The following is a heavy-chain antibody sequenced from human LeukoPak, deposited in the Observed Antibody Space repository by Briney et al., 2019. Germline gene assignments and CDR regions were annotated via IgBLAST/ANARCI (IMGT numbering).Heavy chain of an antibody. CDR3: ARGGPFDY. CDR2: IYTSGST. J-gene: IGHJ4*02. Sequence: SETLSLTCTVSGGSISSGSYYWSWIRQPAGKGLEWIGRIYTSGSTNYNPSLKSRVTISVDTSKNQFSLKLSSVTAADTAVYYCARGGPFDYWGQGTRVTVSS. CDR1: GGSISSGSYY. V-gene: IGHV4-61*02.